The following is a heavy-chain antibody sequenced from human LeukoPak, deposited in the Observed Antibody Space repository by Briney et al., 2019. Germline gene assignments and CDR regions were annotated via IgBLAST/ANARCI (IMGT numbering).Heavy chain of an antibody. D-gene: IGHD5-18*01. CDR2: INWNGGST. V-gene: IGHV3-20*01. CDR1: GFTFSSYV. Sequence: PGGSLRLSCAASGFTFSSYVMHWVRQAPGKGLEWVSGINWNGGSTGYADSVKGRFTISRDNAKNSLYLQMNSLRAEDTALYHCARGGPDTAMDYWGQGTLVTVSS. CDR3: ARGGPDTAMDY. J-gene: IGHJ4*02.